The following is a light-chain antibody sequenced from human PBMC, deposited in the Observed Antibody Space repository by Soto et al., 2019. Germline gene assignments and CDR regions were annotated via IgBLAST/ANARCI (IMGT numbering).Light chain of an antibody. CDR3: QQYNDWPLT. CDR2: GVS. V-gene: IGKV3-15*01. Sequence: EIGMTQSPATLSVSPGERATLSCRASQSVSNNLAWYQQKPGQPPRVLIYGVSTRATGVPAWFSGSGSGTEFTLTISALQSEDFAVYYCQQYNDWPLTFGQGTKVEIK. CDR1: QSVSNN. J-gene: IGKJ1*01.